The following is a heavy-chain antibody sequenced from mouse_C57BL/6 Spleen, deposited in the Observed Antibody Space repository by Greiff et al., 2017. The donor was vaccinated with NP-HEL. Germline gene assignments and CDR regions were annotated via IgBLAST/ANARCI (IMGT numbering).Heavy chain of an antibody. V-gene: IGHV1-7*01. J-gene: IGHJ3*01. CDR3: ARYYGSSLAWFAY. CDR1: GYTFTSYW. D-gene: IGHD1-1*01. CDR2: INPSSGYT. Sequence: VQRVESGAELAKPGASVKLSCKASGYTFTSYWMHWVKQRPGQGLEWIGYINPSSGYTKYNQKFKDKATLTADKSSSTAYMQLSSLTYEDSAVYYCARYYGSSLAWFAYWGQGTLVTVSA.